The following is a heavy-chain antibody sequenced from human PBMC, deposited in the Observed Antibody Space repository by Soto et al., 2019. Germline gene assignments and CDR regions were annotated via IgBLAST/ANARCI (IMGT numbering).Heavy chain of an antibody. V-gene: IGHV1-69*13. D-gene: IGHD3-3*01. CDR1: GGTFSSYA. CDR3: ARGLRWSGYYTGRGDYYCYYGKDV. Sequence: ASVKVSCKASGGTFSSYAISWVRQAPGQGLEWMGGIIPIFGTANYAQKFQGRVTITADESTSTAYMELSSLRSEDTAVYYCARGLRWSGYYTGRGDYYCYYGKDVWGQGTTVTVSS. CDR2: IIPIFGTA. J-gene: IGHJ6*02.